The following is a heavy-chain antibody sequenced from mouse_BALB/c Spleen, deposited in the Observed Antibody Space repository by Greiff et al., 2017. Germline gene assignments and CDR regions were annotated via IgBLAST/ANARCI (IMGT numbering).Heavy chain of an antibody. CDR1: GYSITSDYA. Sequence: EVQRVESGPGLVKPSQSLSLTCTVTGYSITSDYAWNWIRQFPGNKLEWMGYISYSGSTSYNPSLKSRISITRDTSKNQFFLQLNSVTTEDTATYYCARLLSDFDYWGQGTTLTVAS. V-gene: IGHV3-2*02. J-gene: IGHJ2*01. CDR3: ARLLSDFDY. CDR2: ISYSGST.